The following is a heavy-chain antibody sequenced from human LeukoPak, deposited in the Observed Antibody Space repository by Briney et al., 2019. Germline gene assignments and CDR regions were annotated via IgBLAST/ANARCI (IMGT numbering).Heavy chain of an antibody. CDR1: GGSISSYY. J-gene: IGHJ4*02. V-gene: IGHV4-59*08. CDR3: ARGPRIAAAGRGYYFDY. Sequence: SETLSLTCTVSGGSISSYYWRWIRQPPGKGLEWIGNIYYSGSTNYNPSLKSRVTISVDTSKNQFSLKLSSVTAADTAVYYCARGPRIAAAGRGYYFDYWGQGTLVTVSS. D-gene: IGHD6-13*01. CDR2: IYYSGST.